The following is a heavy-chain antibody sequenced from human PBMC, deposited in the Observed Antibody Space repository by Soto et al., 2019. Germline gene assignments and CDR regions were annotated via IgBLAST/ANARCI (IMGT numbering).Heavy chain of an antibody. D-gene: IGHD2-8*01. CDR1: GGTFISSA. Sequence: QVQLLQSGTELRQPGSSVTISCTPSGGTFISSAFAWVRQAPGGRIEWMGGIIPILGTTKYAEKFLGRVTMRADDSSRTAFLELSSLTVDDTAVYFCAKKNPHGDSNKAWLDPWGQGTLVTVS. CDR2: IIPILGTT. V-gene: IGHV1-69*01. CDR3: AKKNPHGDSNKAWLDP. J-gene: IGHJ5*02.